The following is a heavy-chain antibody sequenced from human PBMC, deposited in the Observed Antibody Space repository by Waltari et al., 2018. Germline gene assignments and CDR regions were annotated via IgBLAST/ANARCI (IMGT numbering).Heavy chain of an antibody. Sequence: EVHLLESGGGLVQLGGSLRLSCAASGSTVSSYALRWVRQAPGKGLELGSAISGGKYKTYYADSVKGRLTISRDNSRNTVLLQMDSLRAEDTAIYYCSKGESLDGTLRGDYWGQGTLVTVSS. CDR1: GSTVSSYA. D-gene: IGHD3-10*01. CDR3: SKGESLDGTLRGDY. V-gene: IGHV3-23*01. CDR2: ISGGKYKT. J-gene: IGHJ4*02.